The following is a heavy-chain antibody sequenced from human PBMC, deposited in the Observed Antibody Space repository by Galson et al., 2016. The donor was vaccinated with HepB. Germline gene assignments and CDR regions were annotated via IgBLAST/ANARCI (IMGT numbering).Heavy chain of an antibody. CDR1: GFTFSISA. D-gene: IGHD1-26*01. CDR2: LHTGGAT. J-gene: IGHJ4*02. Sequence: SLRLSCAASGFTFSISAMNWVRQAPGKGLEWVSGLHTGGATYYADSVRGRFTISRDNSKNTLYLQMSSLGAEDTAVYYCAIWEWGLPPCWGQGTLVTVSS. CDR3: AIWEWGLPPC. V-gene: IGHV3-23*01.